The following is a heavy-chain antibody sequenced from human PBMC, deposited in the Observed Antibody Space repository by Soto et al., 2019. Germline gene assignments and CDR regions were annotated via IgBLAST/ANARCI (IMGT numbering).Heavy chain of an antibody. J-gene: IGHJ5*02. CDR3: ARVSLLGSSSCYELGNWFAP. Sequence: TLSLTCTVSGVSIISGGYYWILIRQHPGKGLEWIGYIYYSGSTYYNPSLKSRVTISVDTSKNQFSLKLSSVTAADTAVYYCARVSLLGSSSCYELGNWFAPPAQRTPVPVSS. CDR1: GVSIISGGYY. CDR2: IYYSGST. D-gene: IGHD6-13*01. V-gene: IGHV4-31*03.